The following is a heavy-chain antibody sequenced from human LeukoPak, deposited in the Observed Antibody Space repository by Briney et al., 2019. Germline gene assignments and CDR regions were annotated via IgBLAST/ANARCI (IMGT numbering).Heavy chain of an antibody. CDR3: ARGVSDRGPFDY. CDR2: IYYSGST. V-gene: IGHV4-30-4*08. J-gene: IGHJ4*02. CDR1: GGSISSGDYY. Sequence: SQTLSLTCTVSGGSISSGDYYWSWIPQPPGKGLEWIGYIYYSGSTYYNPSLKSRVTISVDTCKNQFSLKLSSVTAADTAVYYCARGVSDRGPFDYWGQGTLDTVSS. D-gene: IGHD1-14*01.